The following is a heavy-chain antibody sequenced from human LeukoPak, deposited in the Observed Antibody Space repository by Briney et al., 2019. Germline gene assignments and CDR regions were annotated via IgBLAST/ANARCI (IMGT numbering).Heavy chain of an antibody. J-gene: IGHJ4*02. V-gene: IGHV3-23*01. CDR3: AKGRYPDAYCAGDCYYSY. Sequence: GGSLRLSCAASGFTFNTYAMTWVRQAPGKGLEWVSGISDSGGSTYYADSVKGRFTISRDNSKNTLYLQMNSLRAEDTAVYYCAKGRYPDAYCAGDCYYSYWGQGSLVTVSS. CDR1: GFTFNTYA. CDR2: ISDSGGST. D-gene: IGHD2-21*02.